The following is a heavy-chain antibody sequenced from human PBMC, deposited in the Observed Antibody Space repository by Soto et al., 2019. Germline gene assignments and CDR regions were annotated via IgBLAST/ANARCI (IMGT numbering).Heavy chain of an antibody. J-gene: IGHJ5*02. CDR1: GYTFFTYG. Sequence: QVQLVQSGAEVKKPGASVKVSCKASGYTFFTYGITWVRQAPGQGLEWMGWISTYAGNTDYAQKLQGRVTMATDTATRSAYMELRSLRSDDTAVYYCARKSSSSSWFDPWGQGTLVTVSS. CDR3: ARKSSSSSWFDP. CDR2: ISTYAGNT. D-gene: IGHD6-6*01. V-gene: IGHV1-18*01.